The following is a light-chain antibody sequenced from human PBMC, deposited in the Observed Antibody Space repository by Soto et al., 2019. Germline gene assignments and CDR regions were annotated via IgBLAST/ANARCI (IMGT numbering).Light chain of an antibody. CDR1: QSVSID. J-gene: IGKJ5*01. V-gene: IGKV3-20*01. CDR2: GAS. CDR3: QQYGSSPRSIT. Sequence: EIVMTQSPATLSLSPGERATLSCRASQSVSIDLAWYQQTPGQAPRLLIYGASSRATGIPDRFSGSGSGTDFTLTISRLEPEDFAVYYCQQYGSSPRSITFGQGTRLEIK.